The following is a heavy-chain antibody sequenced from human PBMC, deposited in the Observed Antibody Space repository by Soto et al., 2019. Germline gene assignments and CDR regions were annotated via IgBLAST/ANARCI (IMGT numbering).Heavy chain of an antibody. V-gene: IGHV3-73*01. J-gene: IGHJ4*02. Sequence: PGGSLRLSCAASGFTFSGSSIHWVRQASGKGLEWVGRIRSEANSYATAYAASVKGRLTISRDDSKNTAYLQMNSLKTEDTAVYYCNRHSYYDSSGYYLVDYWGKG. CDR3: NRHSYYDSSGYYLVDY. CDR1: GFTFSGSS. CDR2: IRSEANSYAT. D-gene: IGHD3-22*01.